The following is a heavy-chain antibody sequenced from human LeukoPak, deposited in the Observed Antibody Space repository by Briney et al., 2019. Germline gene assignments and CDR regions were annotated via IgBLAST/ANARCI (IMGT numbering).Heavy chain of an antibody. V-gene: IGHV3-23*01. CDR3: AKRRGLELLYYYYMDV. J-gene: IGHJ6*03. D-gene: IGHD1-7*01. Sequence: GGSLRLSCAASGFTFSSYGMHWVRQAPGKGLEWVSAISGSGGSTYYADSVKGRFTISRDNSKNTLYLQMNSLRAEDTAVYYCAKRRGLELLYYYYMDVWGKGTTVTVSS. CDR1: GFTFSSYG. CDR2: ISGSGGST.